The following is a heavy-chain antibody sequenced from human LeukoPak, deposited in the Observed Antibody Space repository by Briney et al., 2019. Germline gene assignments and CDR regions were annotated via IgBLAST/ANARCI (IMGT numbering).Heavy chain of an antibody. V-gene: IGHV3-7*05. CDR1: GFTFSSYW. Sequence: GGSLRLSCAASGFTFSSYWMTCVRQAPGKGLEWVANIKEDGSDKYYVDSVKGRFTISRDNAKNSLYLQMNSLRAEDTAVYYCARDRGYLSFDYWGQGTLVTVSS. CDR3: ARDRGYLSFDY. CDR2: IKEDGSDK. D-gene: IGHD3-10*01. J-gene: IGHJ4*02.